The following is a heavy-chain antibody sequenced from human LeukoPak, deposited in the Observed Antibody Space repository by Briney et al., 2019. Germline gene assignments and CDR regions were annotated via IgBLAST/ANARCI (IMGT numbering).Heavy chain of an antibody. J-gene: IGHJ6*02. Sequence: PGGSLRLSCAASGFTFSSYWMHWVRQAPGKGLVWVSHIKSDGTSTSYADSVRGRFTISRDNAKNTLYLQMNSLRAEDTAVYFCARDRYYGIDVWGRGTTVTVSS. CDR2: IKSDGTST. CDR3: ARDRYYGIDV. V-gene: IGHV3-74*01. CDR1: GFTFSSYW.